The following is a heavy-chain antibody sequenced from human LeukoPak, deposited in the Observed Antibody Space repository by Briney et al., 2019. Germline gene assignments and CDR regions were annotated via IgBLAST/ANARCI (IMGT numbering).Heavy chain of an antibody. CDR1: GFSFSKSW. D-gene: IGHD1-14*01. CDR3: ARDQTQAGPTTVDY. J-gene: IGHJ4*02. V-gene: IGHV3-74*03. Sequence: GGSLRLSCVASGFSFSKSWMHWVRQAPGKGLLWVSRINTDGTDIKYADSVEGRFTISRDNAKNTLYLQMHTLSAEDTAVYYCARDQTQAGPTTVDYWSQGTLVTVSS. CDR2: INTDGTDI.